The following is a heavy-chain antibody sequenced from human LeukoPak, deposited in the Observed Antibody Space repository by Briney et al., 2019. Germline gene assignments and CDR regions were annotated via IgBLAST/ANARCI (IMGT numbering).Heavy chain of an antibody. CDR1: GFTFSSYA. V-gene: IGHV3-30-3*01. D-gene: IGHD3-3*01. Sequence: GGSLRLSCAAPGFTFSSYAMHWVRQAPGKGLEWVAVISYDGSNKYYADSVKGRSTISRDNSKNTLYLQMNSLRAEDTAVYYCARIDAYDFGVVIPGTMGLRIPDYWGQGTLVTVSS. CDR2: ISYDGSNK. J-gene: IGHJ4*02. CDR3: ARIDAYDFGVVIPGTMGLRIPDY.